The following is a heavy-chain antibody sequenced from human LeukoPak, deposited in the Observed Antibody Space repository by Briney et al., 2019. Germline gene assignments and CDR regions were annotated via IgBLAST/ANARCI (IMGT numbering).Heavy chain of an antibody. Sequence: GGSLRLSCAASGFTVSSNYMSWVRQAPGKGLEWVSVIYSGGSTYYADSVKGRFTISRGNSKNTLYLQMNSLRAEDTAVYYCASVYGDYAHRYFDYWGQGTLVTVSS. D-gene: IGHD4-17*01. J-gene: IGHJ4*02. CDR2: IYSGGST. CDR1: GFTVSSNY. CDR3: ASVYGDYAHRYFDY. V-gene: IGHV3-53*01.